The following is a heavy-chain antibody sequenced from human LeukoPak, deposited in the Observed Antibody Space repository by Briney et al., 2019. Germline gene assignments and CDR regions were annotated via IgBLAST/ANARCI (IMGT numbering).Heavy chain of an antibody. CDR1: GGTFSSYA. Sequence: GSSVKVSCKASGGTFSSYAISWVRQAPGQGLEWMGRTLPIFGTANYAQKLQGRVTITTDESTSTAYMELSSLRSEDTAVYYCARSRIVVVTAIAFDIWGQGTMVTVSS. V-gene: IGHV1-69*05. CDR3: ARSRIVVVTAIAFDI. CDR2: TLPIFGTA. J-gene: IGHJ3*02. D-gene: IGHD2-21*02.